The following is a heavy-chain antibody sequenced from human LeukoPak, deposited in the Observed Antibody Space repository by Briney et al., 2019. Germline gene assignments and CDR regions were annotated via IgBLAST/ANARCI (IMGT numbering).Heavy chain of an antibody. CDR1: GFTVSSNY. J-gene: IGHJ4*02. Sequence: PGGSLRLSCAASGFTVSSNYMSWVRQAPGKGLEWVSVIYSGGSTYYADSVKGRFTISRDNSKNTLYLQMNSLRAEDTAVYYCAKDILYSSSWYEGYFDYWGQGTLVTVSS. CDR2: IYSGGST. CDR3: AKDILYSSSWYEGYFDY. V-gene: IGHV3-66*01. D-gene: IGHD6-13*01.